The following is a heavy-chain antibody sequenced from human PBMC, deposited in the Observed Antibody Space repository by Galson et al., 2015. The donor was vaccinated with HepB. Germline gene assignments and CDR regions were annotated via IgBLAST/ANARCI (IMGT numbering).Heavy chain of an antibody. Sequence: SLRLSCAASGFIFRNYGMHWVRQAPGKGLEWVAVVWFDGSATNFSDTVQGRFTISRDNSKSTLSFQMNSLRAEDTAGYYCAEGYGLFDLWGQGTLVTVSS. D-gene: IGHD4-17*01. V-gene: IGHV3-33*06. CDR1: GFIFRNYG. J-gene: IGHJ5*02. CDR2: VWFDGSAT. CDR3: AEGYGLFDL.